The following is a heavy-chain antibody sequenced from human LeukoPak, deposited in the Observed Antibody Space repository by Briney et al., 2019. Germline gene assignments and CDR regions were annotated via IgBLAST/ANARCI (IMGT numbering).Heavy chain of an antibody. CDR2: IYHSGST. CDR1: GGSISSSSYY. CDR3: ATDYDFWSGYHNY. V-gene: IGHV4-39*01. J-gene: IGHJ4*02. Sequence: SETLSLTCTVSGGSISSSSYYWGWIRQPPGKGLEWIGSIYHSGSTHYNPSLKSRVTISVDTSKNQFSLKLSSVTAADTAVYYCATDYDFWSGYHNYWGQGTLVTVSS. D-gene: IGHD3-3*01.